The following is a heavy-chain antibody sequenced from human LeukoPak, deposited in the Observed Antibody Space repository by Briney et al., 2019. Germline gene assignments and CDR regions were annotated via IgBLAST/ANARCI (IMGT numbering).Heavy chain of an antibody. Sequence: PGGSLRLSCAASGFTFSNYAMTWVRQAPGKGLEWVSAITATSDTTYYVDSVKGRFTISRDISKDTLYPQMNSLRAEDTALYYCAKRRSYSGYDIDYWGQGTLVTVSS. CDR2: ITATSDTT. CDR3: AKRRSYSGYDIDY. V-gene: IGHV3-23*01. CDR1: GFTFSNYA. J-gene: IGHJ4*02. D-gene: IGHD5-12*01.